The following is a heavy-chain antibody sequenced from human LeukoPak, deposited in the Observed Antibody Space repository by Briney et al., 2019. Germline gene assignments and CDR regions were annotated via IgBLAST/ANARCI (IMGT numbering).Heavy chain of an antibody. CDR3: VNSGYYFSDAFDI. CDR2: IYSGGST. Sequence: GGSVRTSCAAARFTGSSNDMIWVRQASGKKLEWVSVIYSGGSTYYADSVKGRFTISRDNSKNTLYLQMNSLRAEDTAVYYCVNSGYYFSDAFDIWCQGIMVTVSS. V-gene: IGHV3-66*01. J-gene: IGHJ3*02. D-gene: IGHD3-22*01. CDR1: RFTGSSND.